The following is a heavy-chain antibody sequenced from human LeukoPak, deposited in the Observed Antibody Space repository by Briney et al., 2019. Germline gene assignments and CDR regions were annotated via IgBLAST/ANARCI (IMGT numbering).Heavy chain of an antibody. CDR1: GFTFSSYA. V-gene: IGHV3-30-3*01. CDR2: ISYDGSNK. CDR3: ARELGVVPAANYYYYYGMDV. J-gene: IGHJ6*02. Sequence: GGSLRLSCAASGFTFSSYAMHWVRQAPGKGLEWVAVISYDGSNKYCADSVKGRFTISRDNSKNTLYLQMNSLRAEDTAVYYCARELGVVPAANYYYYYGMDVWGQGTTVTVSS. D-gene: IGHD2-2*01.